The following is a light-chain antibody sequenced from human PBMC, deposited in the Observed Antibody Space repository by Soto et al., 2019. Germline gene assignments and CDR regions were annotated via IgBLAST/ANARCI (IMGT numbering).Light chain of an antibody. CDR2: DAS. Sequence: EIVLTQSPATLSLSPGERATLSCGASQSVRSTYLAWYQQKPGLAPRLLIYDASSRATGIPDRFSGSGSGTDFTLTISRLEHEDFAVYYCQHYGSSPFTFGQGTKLEIK. J-gene: IGKJ2*01. CDR1: QSVRSTY. CDR3: QHYGSSPFT. V-gene: IGKV3D-20*01.